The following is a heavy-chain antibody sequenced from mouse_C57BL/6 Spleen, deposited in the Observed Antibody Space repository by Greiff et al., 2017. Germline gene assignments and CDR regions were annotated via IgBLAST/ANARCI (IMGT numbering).Heavy chain of an antibody. CDR2: IYPSDSET. Sequence: QVHVKQPGAELVRPGSSVKLSCKASGYTFTSYWMDWVKQRPGQGLEWIGNIYPSDSETHYNQKFKDKATLTVDKSSSTAYMQLSSLTSEDSAVYYCARSGRQLRLSFAYWGQGTLVTVSA. CDR1: GYTFTSYW. V-gene: IGHV1-61*01. CDR3: ARSGRQLRLSFAY. J-gene: IGHJ3*01. D-gene: IGHD3-2*02.